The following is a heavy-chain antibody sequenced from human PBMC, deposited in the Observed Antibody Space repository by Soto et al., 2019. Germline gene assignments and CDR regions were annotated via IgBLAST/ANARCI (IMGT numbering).Heavy chain of an antibody. V-gene: IGHV1-69*04. CDR2: IIPLGSSQ. CDR1: GATYSPFIAYA. Sequence: QVQLVQSGAEVKKPGSLLKVSCKASGATYSPFIAYAISWLRQAPGQGLEWMGSIIPLGSSQHYAEGFQGRATISADSSTFTVSLELTNLTSDDAAVYFGSRSRDMCGGDCYSVYAAFDLWGQGTAVTVSS. J-gene: IGHJ3*01. D-gene: IGHD2-21*02. CDR3: SRSRDMCGGDCYSVYAAFDL.